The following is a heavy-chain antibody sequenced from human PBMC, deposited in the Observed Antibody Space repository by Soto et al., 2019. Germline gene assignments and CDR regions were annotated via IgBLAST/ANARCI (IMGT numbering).Heavy chain of an antibody. CDR1: GYTFTGYA. CDR3: ARGMDIVLVPAAMDY. V-gene: IGHV1-3*01. J-gene: IGHJ4*02. D-gene: IGHD2-2*03. CDR2: INAGNGNT. Sequence: ASVKVSCKASGYTFTGYAIHWVRQAPGQRLEWMGWINAGNGNTKYSQKFQGRVTISRDTSASTAYMELSSLGSEDTAVYYCARGMDIVLVPAAMDYWGQGTLVTVSS.